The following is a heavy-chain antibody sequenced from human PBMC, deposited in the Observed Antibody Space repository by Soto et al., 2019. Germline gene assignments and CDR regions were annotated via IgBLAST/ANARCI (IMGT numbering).Heavy chain of an antibody. V-gene: IGHV1-69*02. D-gene: IGHD6-13*01. J-gene: IGHJ4*02. CDR1: GGTFSSYT. CDR3: ARGASSSSWWTY. Sequence: QVQLVQSGAEVKKPGSSVKVSCKASGGTFSSYTISWVRQAPGQGLEWMGRIIPILGIANYAQKFQGRVTITADKAPSTAYMELSSLRSEDAAVYYWARGASSSSWWTYWGQGTLVTVAS. CDR2: IIPILGIA.